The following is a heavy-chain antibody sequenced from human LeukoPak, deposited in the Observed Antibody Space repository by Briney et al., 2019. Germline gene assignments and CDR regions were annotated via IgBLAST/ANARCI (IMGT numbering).Heavy chain of an antibody. CDR3: ARDRSSLRLWFGELRN. Sequence: GGSLRLSCAPSGFTFSSYWMHWVRQAPGKGLVWVSRIYSDGSSTNYADSVKGRFTISRDNAKNTLYLQMNSLRAEDTAVYYCARDRSSLRLWFGELRNWGQGTLVTVSS. J-gene: IGHJ4*02. V-gene: IGHV3-74*01. CDR1: GFTFSSYW. D-gene: IGHD3-10*01. CDR2: IYSDGSST.